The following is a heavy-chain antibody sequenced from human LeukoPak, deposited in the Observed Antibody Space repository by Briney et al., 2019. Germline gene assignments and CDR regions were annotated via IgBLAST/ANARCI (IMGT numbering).Heavy chain of an antibody. J-gene: IGHJ4*02. CDR2: IKQDGSEK. Sequence: GGSLRLSCAASGFTFSSHWMSWVRQAPGKGLEWVANIKQDGSEKYYVDSVKGRFTISRDNAKNSLYLQMNSLRAENTAVYYCARDYSSSWFFYWGQGTLVTVSS. D-gene: IGHD6-13*01. CDR3: ARDYSSSWFFY. CDR1: GFTFSSHW. V-gene: IGHV3-7*03.